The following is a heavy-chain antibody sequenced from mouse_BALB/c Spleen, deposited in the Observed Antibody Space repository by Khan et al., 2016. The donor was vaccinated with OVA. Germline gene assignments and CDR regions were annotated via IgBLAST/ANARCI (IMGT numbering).Heavy chain of an antibody. Sequence: EVQLQQSGTVLARPGSSVKMSCKTSGYSFTSYLIHWVKQRPGQGLEWIGDIYPGNSEATYNQKFKDKAKLTADTSASTAYMELSSLTNEEFAVYYCTRGGYSSFAYWGQGPLVTVSA. D-gene: IGHD2-12*01. CDR2: IYPGNSEA. V-gene: IGHV1-5*01. J-gene: IGHJ3*01. CDR1: GYSFTSYL. CDR3: TRGGYSSFAY.